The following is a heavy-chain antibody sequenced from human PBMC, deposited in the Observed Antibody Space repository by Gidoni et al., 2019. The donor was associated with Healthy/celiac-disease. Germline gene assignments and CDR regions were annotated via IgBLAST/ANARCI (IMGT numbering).Heavy chain of an antibody. CDR3: ARGPTGYSSSWYLDYYYYYGMDV. D-gene: IGHD6-13*01. V-gene: IGHV3-21*01. CDR1: GVTFSSYS. CDR2: ISSSSSYI. J-gene: IGHJ6*02. Sequence: EVQLVESGGGLVKPGGSLRLSCAASGVTFSSYSMNWVRQAPGKGLEWVSSISSSSSYIYYADSVKGRFTISRDNAKNSLYLQMNSLRAEDTAVYYCARGPTGYSSSWYLDYYYYYGMDVWGQGTTVTVSS.